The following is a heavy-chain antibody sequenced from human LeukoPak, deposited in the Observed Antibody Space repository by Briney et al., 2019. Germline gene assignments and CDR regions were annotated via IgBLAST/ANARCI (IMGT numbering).Heavy chain of an antibody. Sequence: SVKVSCKASGGTFSSYAIRWVRQAPGQGLEWMGGIIPIFGTANYAEKFQGRVTITADESTSTAYMELSSLRSDDTAVYYCARGLRRTVVVITYPFDYWGQGTLVTVSS. CDR1: GGTFSSYA. D-gene: IGHD3-22*01. J-gene: IGHJ4*02. V-gene: IGHV1-69*01. CDR3: ARGLRRTVVVITYPFDY. CDR2: IIPIFGTA.